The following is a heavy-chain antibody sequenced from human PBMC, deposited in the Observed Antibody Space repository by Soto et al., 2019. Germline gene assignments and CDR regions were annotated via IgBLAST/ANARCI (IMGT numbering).Heavy chain of an antibody. Sequence: GGSLRLSCAASGFIFSSYAMSWVRQAPGKGLEWVSAISGSGGSTYYADSVKGRFTISRDNSKNTLYLQMNSLRAEDTAVYYCAKDPAIAWIQLWLPSNNWFDPWGQGTLVTVSS. CDR3: AKDPAIAWIQLWLPSNNWFDP. CDR1: GFIFSSYA. D-gene: IGHD5-18*01. J-gene: IGHJ5*02. V-gene: IGHV3-23*01. CDR2: ISGSGGST.